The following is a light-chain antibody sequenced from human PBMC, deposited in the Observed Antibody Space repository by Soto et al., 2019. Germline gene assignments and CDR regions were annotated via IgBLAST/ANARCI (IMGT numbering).Light chain of an antibody. V-gene: IGKV3-11*01. CDR2: DAS. Sequence: EIVLTQSPATLSLSPGERATLSCRASQSVSNYLAWYQQKPGQAPRLLSYDASNRATGIPARFSGSGSGTDFTLTISSLEPEDFTFYYCQQRSNWPRLTFGGGTKVEIK. CDR3: QQRSNWPRLT. CDR1: QSVSNY. J-gene: IGKJ4*01.